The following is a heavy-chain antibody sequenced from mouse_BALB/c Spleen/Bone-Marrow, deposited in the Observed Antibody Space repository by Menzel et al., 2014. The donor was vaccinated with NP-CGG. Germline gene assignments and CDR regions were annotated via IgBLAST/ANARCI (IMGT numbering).Heavy chain of an antibody. CDR3: ARDSLYYYGSSYRYFDV. CDR1: GFTFSDYY. D-gene: IGHD1-1*01. V-gene: IGHV5-4*02. J-gene: IGHJ1*01. Sequence: EVHLVESGGGLMKPGGSLKLSCAASGFTFSDYYMYWVRQTPEKRLEWVATISNGGSYTYYPDSVKGRFTISRDNAKNNLYLQMSSLKSEDTAMYYCARDSLYYYGSSYRYFDVWGAGTTVTVSS. CDR2: ISNGGSYT.